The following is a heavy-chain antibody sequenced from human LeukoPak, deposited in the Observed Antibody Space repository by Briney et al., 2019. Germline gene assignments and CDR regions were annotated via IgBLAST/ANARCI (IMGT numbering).Heavy chain of an antibody. CDR3: ARAGPIDY. J-gene: IGHJ4*02. Sequence: PGGSLRLSCAASGFTFSSYAMSWVRQAPGKGLEGVSVIYSCGSTYYAASVEGRFSISRDNSKNTVYLQMNNLRVDDTAVYYCARAGPIDYWGQGTLVTVSS. CDR1: GFTFSSYA. V-gene: IGHV3-23*03. CDR2: IYSCGST.